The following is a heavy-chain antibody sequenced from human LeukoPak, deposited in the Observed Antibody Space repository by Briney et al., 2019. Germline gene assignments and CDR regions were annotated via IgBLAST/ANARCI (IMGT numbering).Heavy chain of an antibody. D-gene: IGHD6-13*01. J-gene: IGHJ5*02. CDR1: GYTFTSYG. CDR2: INPNSGGT. V-gene: IGHV1-2*02. CDR3: ARELVAAAADP. Sequence: GASVKVSCKASGYTFTSYGISWVRQAPGQGLEWMGWINPNSGGTNYAQKFQGRVTMTRDTSISTAYMELSRLRSDDTAVYYCARELVAAAADPWGQGTLVTVSS.